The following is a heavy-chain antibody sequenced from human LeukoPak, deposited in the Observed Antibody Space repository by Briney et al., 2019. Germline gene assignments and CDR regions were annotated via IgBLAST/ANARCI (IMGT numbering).Heavy chain of an antibody. Sequence: ASVKVSCKASGGTFSSYAISWVRQAPGQGLEWMGRIIPILGIPNYAQKFQGRVTITADKSTTTAYMELSSLRSEDTAVYYCATEAIVVVTAQDYWYFDLWGRGTLVTVSS. CDR3: ATEAIVVVTAQDYWYFDL. CDR1: GGTFSSYA. V-gene: IGHV1-69*04. CDR2: IIPILGIP. J-gene: IGHJ2*01. D-gene: IGHD2-21*02.